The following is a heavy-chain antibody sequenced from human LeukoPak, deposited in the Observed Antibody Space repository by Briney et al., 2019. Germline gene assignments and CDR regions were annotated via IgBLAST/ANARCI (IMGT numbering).Heavy chain of an antibody. CDR1: GYTFTSYY. V-gene: IGHV1-46*01. CDR2: INPSGGST. Sequence: ASVKVSCKASGYTFTSYYMHWVRQAPGQGPEWMGIINPSGGSTSYAQKFQGRVTMTRDTSTSTAYMELSSLRSEDTAVYFCARATVVAGYCTTTRCYKPFDIWGQGTMVTVSS. CDR3: ARATVVAGYCTTTRCYKPFDI. J-gene: IGHJ3*02. D-gene: IGHD2-2*02.